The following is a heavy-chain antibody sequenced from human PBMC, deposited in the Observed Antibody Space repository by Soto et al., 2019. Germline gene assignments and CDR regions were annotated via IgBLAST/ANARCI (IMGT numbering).Heavy chain of an antibody. J-gene: IGHJ3*02. V-gene: IGHV3-23*01. CDR1: GFTFSSYA. D-gene: IGHD2-15*01. CDR3: AKEGRDCSGGSCYGPDAFDI. Sequence: GGSLRLSCAASGFTFSSYAMSWVRQAPGKGLEWVSAISGSGGSTYYADSVKGRFTISRDNSKNTLYLQMNSLRAEDTAVYYCAKEGRDCSGGSCYGPDAFDIWGQGTMVTVSS. CDR2: ISGSGGST.